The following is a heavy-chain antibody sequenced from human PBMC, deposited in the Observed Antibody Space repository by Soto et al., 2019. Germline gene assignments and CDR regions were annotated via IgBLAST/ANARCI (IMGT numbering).Heavy chain of an antibody. V-gene: IGHV4-30-4*01. Sequence: SETLSLTCTVSGASINNNDYHWSWIRQPPGKGLEWIGYIYYSGSTYYNPSLKSRVTISVDTSKNQFSLKLSSVTAADTAVYDCARERKLPDVWGQGTTVTVSS. CDR2: IYYSGST. CDR3: ARERKLPDV. CDR1: GASINNNDYH. J-gene: IGHJ6*02. D-gene: IGHD6-6*01.